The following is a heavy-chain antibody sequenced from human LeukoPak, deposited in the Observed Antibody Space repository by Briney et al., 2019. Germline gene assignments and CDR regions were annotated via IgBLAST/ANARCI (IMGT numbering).Heavy chain of an antibody. CDR2: IRYNGDA. V-gene: IGHV4-59*01. CDR3: AREGRYGDFSTVDS. CDR1: GDSIGSFY. D-gene: IGHD4-17*01. Sequence: SETLSLTCSVSGDSIGSFYWTWFRQPPGKGLEWIGYIRYNGDAKYNSSLESRVTLSVDTPKNQFSLKVISVTAADTAIYFCAREGRYGDFSTVDSWGQGSQVTVSS. J-gene: IGHJ4*02.